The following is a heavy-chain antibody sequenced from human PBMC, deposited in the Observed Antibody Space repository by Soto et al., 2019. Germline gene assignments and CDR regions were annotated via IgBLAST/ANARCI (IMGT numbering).Heavy chain of an antibody. V-gene: IGHV1-69*13. D-gene: IGHD3-22*01. CDR2: IIPIFGTA. J-gene: IGHJ4*02. Sequence: GASVKLSCKASGGTFSSYAISWVRQAPGQGLEWMGGIIPIFGTANYAQKFQGRVTITADESTSTAYMELSSLRSEDTAVYYCARGRVDDSSGYSDYWGQGTLVTVSS. CDR1: GGTFSSYA. CDR3: ARGRVDDSSGYSDY.